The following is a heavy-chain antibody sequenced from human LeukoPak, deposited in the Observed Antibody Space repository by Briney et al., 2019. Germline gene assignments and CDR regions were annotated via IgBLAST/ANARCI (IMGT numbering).Heavy chain of an antibody. CDR2: IHYSGTT. CDR3: ARGLGGYYDFWSGYGNYYYYMDV. J-gene: IGHJ6*03. Sequence: PSETLSLACTVSGGSISSYYWSWIRQPPGKGLEWIGYIHYSGTTNYNPYPKNRVTITVDTSKNQFSLKLSSVTAADTAVYYCARGLGGYYDFWSGYGNYYYYMDVWGKGTTVTVSS. D-gene: IGHD3-3*01. V-gene: IGHV4-59*01. CDR1: GGSISSYY.